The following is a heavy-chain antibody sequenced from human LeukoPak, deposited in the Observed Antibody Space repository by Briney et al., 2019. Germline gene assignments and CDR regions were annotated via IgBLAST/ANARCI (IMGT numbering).Heavy chain of an antibody. CDR1: GFTFTDFA. V-gene: IGHV3-23*01. CDR2: LSGGGYAT. Sequence: PGGSLRLSCAVSGFTFTDFAVAWVRQAPGKALEWVSSLSGGGYATYYADSVTGRFTISRDSSTNTLFLQMDSLRAEDTAVYYCAKGKSVGAIDWFDPWGQGTLSPSPQ. J-gene: IGHJ5*02. CDR3: AKGKSVGAIDWFDP. D-gene: IGHD1-26*01.